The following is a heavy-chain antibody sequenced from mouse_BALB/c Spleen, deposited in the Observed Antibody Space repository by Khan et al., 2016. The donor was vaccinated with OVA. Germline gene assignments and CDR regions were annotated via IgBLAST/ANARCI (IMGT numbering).Heavy chain of an antibody. CDR2: INSDGAYT. CDR3: ARHNFGPFAY. V-gene: IGHV5-9-3*01. CDR1: GFTFSSYA. Sequence: EVELVESGGGLVKPGGSLKLPCAASGFTFSSYAVSWVRQTPEKRLEWVATINSDGAYTYYPDSVKGRFTISRDNAMNTLYLQMSSLRSEDTAMYYCARHNFGPFAYWGQGTLVTVSA. J-gene: IGHJ3*01. D-gene: IGHD1-3*01.